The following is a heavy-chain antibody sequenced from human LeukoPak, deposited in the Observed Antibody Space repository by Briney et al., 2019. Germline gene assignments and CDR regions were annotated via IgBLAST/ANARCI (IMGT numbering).Heavy chain of an antibody. V-gene: IGHV4-34*01. CDR3: ARSIASSMAPYYYYYYMDV. Sequence: PSETLSLTCAVYGGSFSGYYWSWIRQPPGKGLEWIGEINHSGSTNYNPSLKSRVTISVDTSKNQFSLKLSSVTAADTAVYYCARSIASSMAPYYYYYYMDVWGKGTTVTVSS. CDR1: GGSFSGYY. D-gene: IGHD6-6*01. CDR2: INHSGST. J-gene: IGHJ6*03.